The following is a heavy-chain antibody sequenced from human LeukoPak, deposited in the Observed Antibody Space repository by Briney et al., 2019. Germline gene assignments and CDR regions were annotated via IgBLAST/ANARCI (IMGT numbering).Heavy chain of an antibody. Sequence: SETLSLTCTDPGGSVSSGSYYWSWIRQPPGKGLEWIGYIYYSGSTNYNPSLKSRVTISVDTSKNQFSLKLSSVTAADTAVYYCASLRGYSSGWYRDYWGQGTLVTVSS. J-gene: IGHJ4*02. CDR3: ASLRGYSSGWYRDY. V-gene: IGHV4-61*01. CDR1: GGSVSSGSYY. CDR2: IYYSGST. D-gene: IGHD6-19*01.